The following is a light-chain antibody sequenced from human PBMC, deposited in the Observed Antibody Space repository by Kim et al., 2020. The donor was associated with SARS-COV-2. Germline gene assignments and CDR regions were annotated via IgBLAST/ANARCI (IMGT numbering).Light chain of an antibody. CDR1: NLGDKY. J-gene: IGLJ2*01. Sequence: VSPGQTASITCSGDNLGDKYACWYQQKPGQSPVLVIYQDSKRPSGIPERFSGSNSGNTATLTISGTQAMDEADYYCQAWDSSTEVVFGGGTQLTVL. V-gene: IGLV3-1*01. CDR2: QDS. CDR3: QAWDSSTEVV.